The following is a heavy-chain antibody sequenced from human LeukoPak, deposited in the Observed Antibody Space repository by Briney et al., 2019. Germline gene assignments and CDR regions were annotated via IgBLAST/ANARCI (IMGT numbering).Heavy chain of an antibody. V-gene: IGHV3-30*04. CDR1: GFTFSSYA. Sequence: GGSLRLSCAASGFTFSSYAMHWVRQAPGKGREWVAVISYDGSNKYYADSVKGRFTISRDNSKNTLYLQMNSLRAEDTAVYYCARGHIGMDVWGKGTTVTVSS. CDR2: ISYDGSNK. J-gene: IGHJ6*04. D-gene: IGHD5-12*01. CDR3: ARGHIGMDV.